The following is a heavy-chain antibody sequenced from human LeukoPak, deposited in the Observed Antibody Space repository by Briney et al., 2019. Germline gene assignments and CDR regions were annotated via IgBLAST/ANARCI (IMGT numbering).Heavy chain of an antibody. Sequence: NPSETLSLTCTVSGGSISSSSYYWGWIRQPPGKGLEWIGSIYYSGSTYYNPSLKSRVTISVDTSKNQCSLKLSSVTAADTAVYYCASVRFLEWLFPPEFDYWGQGTLVTVSS. D-gene: IGHD3-3*01. CDR1: GGSISSSSYY. V-gene: IGHV4-39*01. CDR3: ASVRFLEWLFPPEFDY. CDR2: IYYSGST. J-gene: IGHJ4*02.